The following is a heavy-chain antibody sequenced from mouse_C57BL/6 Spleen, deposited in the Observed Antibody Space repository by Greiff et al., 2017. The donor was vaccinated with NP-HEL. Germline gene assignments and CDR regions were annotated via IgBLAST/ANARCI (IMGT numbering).Heavy chain of an antibody. CDR2: ISDGGSYT. D-gene: IGHD5-1*01. J-gene: IGHJ3*01. CDR1: GFTFSSYA. V-gene: IGHV5-4*01. Sequence: EVQVVESGGGLVKPGGSLKLSCAASGFTFSSYAMSWVRQTPEKRLEWVATISDGGSYTYYPDNVKGRFTISRDNAKNNLYLQMSHLKSEDTAMYYCARDSTPFAYWGQGTLVTVSA. CDR3: ARDSTPFAY.